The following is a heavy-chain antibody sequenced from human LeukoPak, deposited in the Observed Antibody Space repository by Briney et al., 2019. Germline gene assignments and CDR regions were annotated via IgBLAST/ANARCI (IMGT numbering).Heavy chain of an antibody. CDR2: IKQDGSER. J-gene: IGHJ4*02. Sequence: ETGGSLRLSCAASGFTFSGFSMSWVRQSPTKGLEWVANIKQDGSERYYVDSVKGRFTISRDNAKKSLSLQMNSLRVEDTAVYFCARAGSHWHYVYWGQGTVVTVSS. CDR3: ARAGSHWHYVY. D-gene: IGHD3-10*01. CDR1: GFTFSGFS. V-gene: IGHV3-7*01.